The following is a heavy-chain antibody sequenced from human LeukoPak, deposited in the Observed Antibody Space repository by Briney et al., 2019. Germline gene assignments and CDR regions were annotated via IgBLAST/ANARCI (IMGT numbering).Heavy chain of an antibody. V-gene: IGHV4-39*01. D-gene: IGHD1-1*01. CDR3: ARRRGYSDQLDY. Sequence: PETLSLTCTVPGGSISSSSYCCDWIRRPPGKGLEWIGSMCFSGNTYYNPSLKSRVTVSAETSENQFSLRLSSVTVADTAVYFCARRRGYSDQLDYWGQGTLVTVSS. CDR2: MCFSGNT. CDR1: GGSISSSSYC. J-gene: IGHJ4*02.